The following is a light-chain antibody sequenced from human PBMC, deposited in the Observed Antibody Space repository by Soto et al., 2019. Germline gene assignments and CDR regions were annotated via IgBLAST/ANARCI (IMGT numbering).Light chain of an antibody. V-gene: IGLV1-47*01. CDR3: ASWEDSLSGWL. J-gene: IGLJ3*02. CDR1: SSNIGRHP. Sequence: QAVVTQPPSASGTPGQRVTISCSGSSSNIGRHPVYRYRQLPGTAPKLLIYRSNQRPSGVPDRCSGSKPGTSASLAITGLLSEDEANYYCASWEDSLSGWLFGGGTKLTVL. CDR2: RSN.